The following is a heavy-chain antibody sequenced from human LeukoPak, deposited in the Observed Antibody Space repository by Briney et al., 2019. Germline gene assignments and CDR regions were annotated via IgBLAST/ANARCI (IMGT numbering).Heavy chain of an antibody. D-gene: IGHD1-26*01. V-gene: IGHV4-34*01. CDR1: GESFSGYY. CDR2: INHSGST. Sequence: SETLSLTCAVYGESFSGYYWSWIRQPPGKGLEWIGEINHSGSTNYNPSLKSRVTIPVDTSKNYFSLKLSSVTAADTAVYYCAREYPKGGSYRFDPWGQGTLVTVSS. CDR3: AREYPKGGSYRFDP. J-gene: IGHJ5*02.